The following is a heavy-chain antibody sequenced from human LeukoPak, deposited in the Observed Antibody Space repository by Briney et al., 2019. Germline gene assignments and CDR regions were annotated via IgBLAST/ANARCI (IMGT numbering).Heavy chain of an antibody. CDR2: INSDGSST. J-gene: IGHJ6*02. Sequence: GGSLRLSCAASGFTFSSYWMHWVRQAPGKGLVWVSRINSDGSSTSYADSVKGRFTISRDNAKNTLYLQMNSLRAEDTAVYYCAREWELLSYYYGMDVWGRGTTVTVSS. CDR3: AREWELLSYYYGMDV. D-gene: IGHD1-26*01. CDR1: GFTFSSYW. V-gene: IGHV3-74*01.